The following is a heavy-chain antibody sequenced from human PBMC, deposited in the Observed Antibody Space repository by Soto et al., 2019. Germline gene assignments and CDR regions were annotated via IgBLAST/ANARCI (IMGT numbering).Heavy chain of an antibody. CDR2: ISSSGSTI. Sequence: SLRLSCAASGFTLSDYYMSWIRQAPGKGLEWVSYISSSGSTIYYADSVKGRFTISRDNAKNSLYLQMNSLRAEDTAVYYCARVGLQGYCTTTSCETGAFDIWGQGTMVTVSS. D-gene: IGHD2-2*01. J-gene: IGHJ3*02. V-gene: IGHV3-11*01. CDR3: ARVGLQGYCTTTSCETGAFDI. CDR1: GFTLSDYY.